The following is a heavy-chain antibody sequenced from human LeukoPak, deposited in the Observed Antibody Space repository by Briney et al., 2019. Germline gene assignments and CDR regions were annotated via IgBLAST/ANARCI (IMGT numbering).Heavy chain of an antibody. CDR3: ARVGYSYGFVDY. Sequence: PGGSLRLSCAASGLTFSSYEMNWVRQAPGKGLEWVSYISSSGSTIYYADSVKGRFTISRDNAKNSLYLQMNSLRAEDTAVYYCARVGYSYGFVDYWGQGTLVTVSS. J-gene: IGHJ4*02. D-gene: IGHD5-18*01. CDR2: ISSSGSTI. CDR1: GLTFSSYE. V-gene: IGHV3-48*03.